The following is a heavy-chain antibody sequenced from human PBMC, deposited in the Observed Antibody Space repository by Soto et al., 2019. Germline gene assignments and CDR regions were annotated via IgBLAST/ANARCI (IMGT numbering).Heavy chain of an antibody. CDR2: IWYDGSNK. CDR3: ARARTTDGHYYGMDV. CDR1: GFTFSSYG. V-gene: IGHV3-33*01. D-gene: IGHD4-17*01. J-gene: IGHJ6*02. Sequence: PGGSLRLSCAASGFTFSSYGMHWVRQAPGKGLEWVAVIWYDGSNKYYADSVKGRFTISRDNSKNTLYLQMNSLRAEDTAVYYCARARTTDGHYYGMDVWGQGTTVTVSS.